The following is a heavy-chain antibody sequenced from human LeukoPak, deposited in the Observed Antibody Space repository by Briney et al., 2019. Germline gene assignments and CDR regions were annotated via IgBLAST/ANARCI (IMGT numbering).Heavy chain of an antibody. CDR2: ITGSGGST. D-gene: IGHD2-2*03. V-gene: IGHV3-23*01. J-gene: IGHJ4*02. Sequence: GGSLRLSCAASGFTFSTSGMSWVRQAPGKGLEWVSTITGSGGSTYYADSVKGRFTISRDNSKNTLYLQMNSLRAEDTAVYYCAKDSGWILFDDWGQGTLVTVSS. CDR3: AKDSGWILFDD. CDR1: GFTFSTSG.